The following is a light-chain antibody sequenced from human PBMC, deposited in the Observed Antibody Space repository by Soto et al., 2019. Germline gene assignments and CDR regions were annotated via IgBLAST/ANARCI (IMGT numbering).Light chain of an antibody. CDR1: QSGSSNY. Sequence: DIVLTPSPGTLAFSPGGRATLSCRAPQSGSSNYLAWYQQKSGQAPRLLIYSASRRATGIPDRFTGSGSGTDFTLTINRVEPEDFAVYFCQQYAGSPRTFGQGTRLEIK. J-gene: IGKJ5*01. CDR2: SAS. CDR3: QQYAGSPRT. V-gene: IGKV3-20*01.